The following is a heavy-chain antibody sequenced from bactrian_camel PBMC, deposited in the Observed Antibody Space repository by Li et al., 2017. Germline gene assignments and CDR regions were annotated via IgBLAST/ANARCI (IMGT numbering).Heavy chain of an antibody. D-gene: IGHD3*01. J-gene: IGHJ4*01. V-gene: IGHV3S1*01. CDR1: GYTISTYC. CDR3: AAGNCFQAETGMWHMTPAG. CDR2: LDTDGRS. Sequence: VQLVESGGGSVQSGGSLRLACEATGYTISTYCMGWFRQTPGNEREGVASLDTDGRSIYADSVKGRATVSFDHAKNTLILQMHSLIPEDTAMYYCAAGNCFQAETGMWHMTPAGWGQGTQVTVS.